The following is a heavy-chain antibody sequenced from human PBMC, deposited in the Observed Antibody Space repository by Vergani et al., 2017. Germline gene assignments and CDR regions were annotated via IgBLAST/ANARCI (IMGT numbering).Heavy chain of an antibody. Sequence: QVQLVESGGGVVQPGRSLRLSCAASGFTFSSYGMHWVRQAPGKGLEWVAVIWYDGSNKYYADSVKGRFTISRDNSKNTLYLQMNSLRAEDTAVYYCARGCRAYFGGFDPWGQGTLVTVSS. CDR3: ARGCRAYFGGFDP. V-gene: IGHV3-33*01. CDR2: IWYDGSNK. J-gene: IGHJ5*02. CDR1: GFTFSSYG. D-gene: IGHD2-21*01.